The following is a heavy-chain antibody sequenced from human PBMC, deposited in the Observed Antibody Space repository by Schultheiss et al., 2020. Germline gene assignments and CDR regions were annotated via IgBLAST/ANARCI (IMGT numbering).Heavy chain of an antibody. CDR1: GFTFGDYA. J-gene: IGHJ4*02. CDR2: ISGSGGST. Sequence: GGSLRLSCTASGFTFGDYAMSWFRQAPGKGLEWVSAISGSGGSTYYADSVKGRFTISRDNSKNTLYLQMNSLRAEDTAVYYCAKDRMSMITFGGVIVKLFDYWGQGTLVTVSS. CDR3: AKDRMSMITFGGVIVKLFDY. V-gene: IGHV3-23*01. D-gene: IGHD3-16*02.